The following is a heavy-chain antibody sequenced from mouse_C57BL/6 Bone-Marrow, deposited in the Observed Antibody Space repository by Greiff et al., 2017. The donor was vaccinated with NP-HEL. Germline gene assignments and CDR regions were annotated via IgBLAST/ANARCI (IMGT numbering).Heavy chain of an antibody. J-gene: IGHJ1*03. CDR1: GYTFTDYN. CDR3: ARKDCYGSKDWYFDV. CDR2: INPNNGGT. D-gene: IGHD1-1*01. Sequence: VHLKQSGPELVKPGASVKIPCKASGYTFTDYNMDWVKQSHGKSLEWIGDINPNNGGTIYNQKFKGKATLTVDKSSSTAYMKLRSLTSEDTAVYYCARKDCYGSKDWYFDVWGTGTTVTVSS. V-gene: IGHV1-18*01.